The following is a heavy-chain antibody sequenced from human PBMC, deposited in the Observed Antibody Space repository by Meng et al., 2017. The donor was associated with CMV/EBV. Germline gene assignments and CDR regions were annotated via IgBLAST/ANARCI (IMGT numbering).Heavy chain of an antibody. V-gene: IGHV1-2*02. Sequence: APVKVSCKASGYTFTGYYMHWVRQAPGQGLEWMGWINPNSGGTNYAQKFQGRVTMTRDTSISTAYMELSRLRSDDTAVYYCARDLGAGSYWRGWFDPWGQGTLVTVSS. J-gene: IGHJ5*02. CDR1: GYTFTGYY. CDR2: INPNSGGT. D-gene: IGHD1-26*01. CDR3: ARDLGAGSYWRGWFDP.